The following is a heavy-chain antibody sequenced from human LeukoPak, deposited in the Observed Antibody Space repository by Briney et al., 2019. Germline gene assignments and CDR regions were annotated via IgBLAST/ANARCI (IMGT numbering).Heavy chain of an antibody. CDR2: IYYSGST. CDR3: ARRAVAGPGAFDI. D-gene: IGHD6-19*01. J-gene: IGHJ3*02. V-gene: IGHV4-39*01. CDR1: GGSISSSSYY. Sequence: NTSETLSLTCTVSGGSISSSSYYWGWIRQPPGKGLEWNGSIYYSGSTYYNPSLKSRVTISVDTSKNQFSLKLSSVTAADTAVYYCARRAVAGPGAFDIWGQGTMVTVSS.